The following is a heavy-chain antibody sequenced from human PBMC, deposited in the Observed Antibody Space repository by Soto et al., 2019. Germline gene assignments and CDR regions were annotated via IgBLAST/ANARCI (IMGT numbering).Heavy chain of an antibody. CDR1: GGTFSSYA. V-gene: IGHV1-69*06. J-gene: IGHJ6*02. D-gene: IGHD6-19*01. CDR2: IIPIFGTA. CDR3: ARPSLAVAGTYSYYGLDV. Sequence: SVKVSCKASGGTFSSYAISWVRQAPGQGLEWMGGIIPIFGTANYAQKFQGRVTITADKSTSTAYMELSSQRSEDTAGYYCARPSLAVAGTYSYYGLDVWGQGTTVTVSS.